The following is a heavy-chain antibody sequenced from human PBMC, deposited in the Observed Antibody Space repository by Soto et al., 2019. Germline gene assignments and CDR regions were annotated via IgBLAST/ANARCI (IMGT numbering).Heavy chain of an antibody. V-gene: IGHV4-39*01. CDR3: ANYYYDTSGYYY. J-gene: IGHJ6*01. D-gene: IGHD3-22*01. Sequence: SATRSLTCPLGSSSISRSSYYWGWIRQPPGKGLEWIGSISYSGSTYYNPSLKTRVTISVDTSKNQFSLKLSSVTAADTAVYYCANYYYDTSGYYY. CDR1: SSSISRSSYY. CDR2: ISYSGST.